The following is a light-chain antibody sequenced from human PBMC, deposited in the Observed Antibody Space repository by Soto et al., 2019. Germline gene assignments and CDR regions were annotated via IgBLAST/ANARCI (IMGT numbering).Light chain of an antibody. CDR2: EVS. V-gene: IGLV2-14*01. CDR1: SSDVGGYNY. CDR3: QSYDSSLSASYV. J-gene: IGLJ1*01. Sequence: QSVLAQPASVSGSPGQSITISCTGTSSDVGGYNYVSWYQQHPGKAPKVMISEVSNRPSGVSNRFSASKSGNTASLTISGLQAEDEADYYCQSYDSSLSASYVFGGGTKVTVL.